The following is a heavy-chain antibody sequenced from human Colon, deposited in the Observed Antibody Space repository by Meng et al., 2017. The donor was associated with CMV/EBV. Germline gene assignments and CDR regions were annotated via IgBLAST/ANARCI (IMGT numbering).Heavy chain of an antibody. Sequence: GESLKISCAASGFSVTSNYMTWVRQAPGKGLEWVSSISGSATTTYYADSVKGRFSISRDNSKSTLSLQMNSLRAEDTAVYYCAKGLFAAGSLVYFDFWGQGTLVTVSS. CDR2: ISGSATTT. V-gene: IGHV3-23*01. CDR3: AKGLFAAGSLVYFDF. J-gene: IGHJ4*02. CDR1: GFSVTSNY. D-gene: IGHD6-19*01.